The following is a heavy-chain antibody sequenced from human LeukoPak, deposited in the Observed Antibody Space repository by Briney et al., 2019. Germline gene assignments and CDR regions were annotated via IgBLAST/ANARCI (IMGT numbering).Heavy chain of an antibody. D-gene: IGHD5-12*01. CDR1: GYTFTSYA. CDR2: INPNSGGT. V-gene: IGHV1-2*02. CDR3: ARDGGYDSIDY. J-gene: IGHJ4*02. Sequence: ASVKVSCKASGYTFTSYAMNWVRQAPGQGLEWMGWINPNSGGTNYAQKFQGRVTMTRDTSISTAYMELSRLRSDDTAVYYCARDGGYDSIDYWGQGTLVTVSS.